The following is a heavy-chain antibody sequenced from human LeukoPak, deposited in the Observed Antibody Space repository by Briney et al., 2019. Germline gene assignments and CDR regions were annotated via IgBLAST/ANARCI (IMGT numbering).Heavy chain of an antibody. Sequence: GGSLRLSCAASGFTFSKFWMTWARQAPGKGLAWVANINEDGGETHYVDSVKGRFTISRDNAKNSLFLQLNSLRAEDTAVYHCVVGGHLDYWGQGILVTVSS. V-gene: IGHV3-7*01. CDR1: GFTFSKFW. CDR3: VVGGHLDY. J-gene: IGHJ4*02. D-gene: IGHD2-15*01. CDR2: INEDGGET.